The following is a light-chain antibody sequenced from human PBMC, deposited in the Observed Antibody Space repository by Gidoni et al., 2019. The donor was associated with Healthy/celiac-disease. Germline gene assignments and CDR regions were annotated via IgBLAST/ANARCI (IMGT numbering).Light chain of an antibody. CDR2: EGS. V-gene: IGLV2-23*01. CDR1: SSDVGSYNL. CDR3: CSYAGSSTLV. Sequence: QSALTQPASESWAPGQSITISCTLTSSDVGSYNLVSWYQQPPGKAPKIMIFEGSKRPSGVSNSFSGSKSGNTASLTIAGLQAADEADYYCCSYAGSSTLVFGGGTKLTVL. J-gene: IGLJ2*01.